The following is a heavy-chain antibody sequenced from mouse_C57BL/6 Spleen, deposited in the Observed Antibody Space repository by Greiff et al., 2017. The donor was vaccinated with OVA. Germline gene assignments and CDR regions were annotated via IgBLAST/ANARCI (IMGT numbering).Heavy chain of an antibody. J-gene: IGHJ4*01. CDR1: GYTFTSYW. CDR3: ARTTGVEYYAMDY. CDR2: INPSSGYT. Sequence: LQLQQSGAELAKPGASVKLSCKASGYTFTSYWMHWVKQRPGQGLEWIGYINPSSGYTKYNQKFKDKATLTADKSSSTAYRQLSSLTYEDSAVYYCARTTGVEYYAMDYWGQGTSVTVSS. D-gene: IGHD1-1*02. V-gene: IGHV1-7*01.